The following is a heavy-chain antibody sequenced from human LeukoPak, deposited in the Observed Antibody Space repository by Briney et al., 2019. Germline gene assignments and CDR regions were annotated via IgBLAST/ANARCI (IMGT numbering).Heavy chain of an antibody. Sequence: GGSLRLSCAGSGFSVSNYYMSWVRQAPGKGLEWVPAISGSGGSTYYADSVKGRFTISRDNSKNTLYLQMNSLRAEDTAVYYCATPDYYGSGSYYNPHLDWGQGTLVTVSS. J-gene: IGHJ4*02. CDR1: GFSVSNYY. CDR2: ISGSGGST. CDR3: ATPDYYGSGSYYNPHLD. D-gene: IGHD3-10*01. V-gene: IGHV3-23*01.